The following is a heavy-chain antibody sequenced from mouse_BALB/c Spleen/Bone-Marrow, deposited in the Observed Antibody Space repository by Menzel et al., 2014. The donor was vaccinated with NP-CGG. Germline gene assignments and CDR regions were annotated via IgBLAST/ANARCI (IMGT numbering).Heavy chain of an antibody. CDR1: RFAFSSYD. CDR3: ARHKLGRWYFDV. Sequence: EVHLVESGGGLVKPGGSLKLSCAASRFAFSSYDMSWVRQTPEKRLEWVAYISSGGGSTYYPDTVKGRFTISRDNAKNTLYLQMSSLKSEDTAMYYCARHKLGRWYFDVWGAGTTVTVSS. CDR2: ISSGGGST. V-gene: IGHV5-12-1*01. D-gene: IGHD4-1*01. J-gene: IGHJ1*01.